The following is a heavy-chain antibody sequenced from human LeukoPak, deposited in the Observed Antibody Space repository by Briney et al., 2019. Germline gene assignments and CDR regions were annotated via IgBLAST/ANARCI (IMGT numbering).Heavy chain of an antibody. V-gene: IGHV3-23*01. Sequence: PGGSLRLSCVVSRLTFNSNAMYWVRQAPGKGLEWVSGISVSGGSEYYADSVKGRFSVSRDNSKHTVYLQMNSLRAEDTAVYFCASHAHDYESSGYFDSWGQGALVTVSS. CDR3: ASHAHDYESSGYFDS. CDR1: RLTFNSNA. CDR2: ISVSGGSE. D-gene: IGHD3-22*01. J-gene: IGHJ4*02.